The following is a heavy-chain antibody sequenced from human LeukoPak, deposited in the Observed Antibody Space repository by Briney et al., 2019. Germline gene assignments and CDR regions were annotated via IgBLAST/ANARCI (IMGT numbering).Heavy chain of an antibody. D-gene: IGHD1-26*01. V-gene: IGHV3-23*01. CDR3: AKGRIVGATSVDY. CDR2: ISGTGGST. J-gene: IGHJ4*02. CDR1: GFTFSTYA. Sequence: GGSLRLSCAASGFTFSTYAMTWVRQAPGKGLEWVSLISGTGGSTYYADSVKGRFTISRDNFKNTLYLQMNSLRAKDTAVYYCAKGRIVGATSVDYWGQGTLVTVSS.